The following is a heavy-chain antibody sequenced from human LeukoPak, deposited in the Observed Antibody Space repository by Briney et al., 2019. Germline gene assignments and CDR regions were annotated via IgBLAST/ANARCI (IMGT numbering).Heavy chain of an antibody. CDR1: GFTFSSYA. V-gene: IGHV3-23*01. Sequence: GGSLRLSCAASGFTFSSYAMSWVRQAPGKGLEWVSAISGSGGSTYYADSVKGRFTISRDNSKNTLYLKMNSLRAEDTAVYYCAKEGGVVGATRYFDYWGQGTLVTVSS. CDR3: AKEGGVVGATRYFDY. J-gene: IGHJ4*02. D-gene: IGHD1-26*01. CDR2: ISGSGGST.